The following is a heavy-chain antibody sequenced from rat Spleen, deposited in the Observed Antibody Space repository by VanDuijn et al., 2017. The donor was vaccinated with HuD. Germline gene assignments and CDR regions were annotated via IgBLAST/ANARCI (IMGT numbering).Heavy chain of an antibody. V-gene: IGHV5-31*01. J-gene: IGHJ2*01. Sequence: EVQLVESGGGLVQPGRSLKLSCVASGFTFNKYWMTWIRQAPGKGLEWVATITHNDGRTYYPDSVKGRFTISRDNAKSTLYLQMNSLRSEDTATYYCTREDYVLTDWGQGVMVTVSS. CDR2: ITHNDGRT. CDR1: GFTFNKYW. D-gene: IGHD1-12*01. CDR3: TREDYVLTD.